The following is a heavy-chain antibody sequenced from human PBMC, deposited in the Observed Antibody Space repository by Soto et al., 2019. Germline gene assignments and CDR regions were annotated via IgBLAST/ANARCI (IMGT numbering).Heavy chain of an antibody. CDR3: VRVEMYAGELTPNFGR. J-gene: IGHJ1*01. V-gene: IGHV4-39*01. CDR1: GDSLRSSYHY. D-gene: IGHD2-8*01. Sequence: PSETLSLTCTVSGDSLRSSYHYWGWIRQLPGKGLEWIGSIYYTGNTYYNPSLKSRVSIPVDMATNEISLRLRAESIADTAVYYCVRVEMYAGELTPNFGRWGRGALVAVSS. CDR2: IYYTGNT.